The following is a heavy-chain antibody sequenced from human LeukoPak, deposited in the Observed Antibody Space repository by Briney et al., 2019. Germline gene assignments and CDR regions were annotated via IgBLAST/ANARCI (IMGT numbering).Heavy chain of an antibody. V-gene: IGHV4-31*03. D-gene: IGHD5-24*01. Sequence: SQTLSLTCTVSGGSISSGGSYWSWIRQHPGKGREWVGYIDYSGSTYYNPSLKSRVTISVATSKNQFSMKLSSVTAADTAVYSCARDSEMDTINWGQGTLVTVSS. CDR2: IDYSGST. CDR1: GGSISSGGSY. CDR3: ARDSEMDTIN. J-gene: IGHJ4*02.